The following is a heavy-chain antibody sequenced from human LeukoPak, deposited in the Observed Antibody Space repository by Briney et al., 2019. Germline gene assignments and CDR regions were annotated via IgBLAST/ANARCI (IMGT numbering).Heavy chain of an antibody. CDR1: GFTFSSYS. J-gene: IGHJ4*02. V-gene: IGHV3-48*04. D-gene: IGHD7-27*01. CDR2: ISSSGSTI. CDR3: ARALTGEDFDY. Sequence: GGSLRLSCAASGFTFSSYSMNWVRQAPGKGLEWVSYISSSGSTIYYADSVKGRFTISRDNAKNSLYLQMNSLRAEDTAVYYCARALTGEDFDYWGQGTLVTVSS.